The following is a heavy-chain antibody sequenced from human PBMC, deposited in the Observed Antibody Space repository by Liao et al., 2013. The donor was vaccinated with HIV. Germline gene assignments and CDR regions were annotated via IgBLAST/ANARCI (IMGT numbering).Heavy chain of an antibody. V-gene: IGHV4-4*07. CDR3: ARRPSYVWTSYYFDL. Sequence: QVHLQESGPGLVKPSETLSLTCTVSGGSINSYYWSWIRQPAGKGLEWIGRISTTGSASYNPSLKSRVTVSFDTSKSQFSLNLNSVTAADTAVYYCARRPSYVWTSYYFDLWGQGALVTVSS. J-gene: IGHJ4*02. D-gene: IGHD3-16*01. CDR1: GGSINSYY. CDR2: ISTTGSA.